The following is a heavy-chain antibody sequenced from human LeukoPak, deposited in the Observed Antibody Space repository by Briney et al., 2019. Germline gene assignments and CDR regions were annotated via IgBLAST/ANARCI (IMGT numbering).Heavy chain of an antibody. CDR2: FDPEDGET. Sequence: GASVKVSCKVSGYTLTELSMHWVRQAPGKGLEWMGGFDPEDGETIYAQKFQGRVTMTEDTSTDTAYMELSSLRSEDTAVYYCATDLGATGAFDIWGQGTMVTVSS. V-gene: IGHV1-24*01. J-gene: IGHJ3*02. CDR3: ATDLGATGAFDI. D-gene: IGHD1-26*01. CDR1: GYTLTELS.